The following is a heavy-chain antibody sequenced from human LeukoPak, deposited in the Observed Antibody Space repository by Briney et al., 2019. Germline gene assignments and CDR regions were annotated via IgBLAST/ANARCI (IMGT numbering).Heavy chain of an antibody. V-gene: IGHV3-7*01. CDR1: GFTFSSYW. D-gene: IGHD6-13*01. CDR2: IKQDGSEK. Sequence: GGSLRLSYAASGFTFSSYWMSWVRQAPGKGLEWVANIKQDGSEKYYVDSVKGRFTISRDNAKNSLYLQMNSLRAEDTAVYYCARDRLYSSSWINRFEAFDIWGQGTMVTVSS. J-gene: IGHJ3*02. CDR3: ARDRLYSSSWINRFEAFDI.